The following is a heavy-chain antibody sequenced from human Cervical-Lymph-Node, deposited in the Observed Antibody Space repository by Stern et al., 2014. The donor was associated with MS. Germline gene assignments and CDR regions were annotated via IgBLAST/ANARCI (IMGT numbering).Heavy chain of an antibody. CDR1: GDSVSSNSAA. Sequence: QVQLQQSGPGLVKASQTLSLTCAISGDSVSSNSAAWNWIRQSPSRGLEXLGNTRNSSKWDNEYYPSMKGRIIINPVTSRNQFSLQLSSVTPDDTAVYFCAKGDHYGMDVWGLGTTVTVSS. CDR2: TRNSSKWDN. V-gene: IGHV6-1*01. CDR3: AKGDHYGMDV. J-gene: IGHJ6*02.